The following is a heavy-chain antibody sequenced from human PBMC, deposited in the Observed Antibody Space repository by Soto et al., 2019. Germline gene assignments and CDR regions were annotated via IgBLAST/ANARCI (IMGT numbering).Heavy chain of an antibody. CDR2: ISWNSGSI. Sequence: PGGFLRLSCAASGFTFDDYGRHWVRQAPGKGLEWVSGISWNSGSIGYADSVKGRFTISRDNAKNSLYLQMNSLRAEDTALYYCAKDRKYSGYDSFDYWGQGTLVTVSS. J-gene: IGHJ4*02. CDR1: GFTFDDYG. V-gene: IGHV3-9*01. D-gene: IGHD5-12*01. CDR3: AKDRKYSGYDSFDY.